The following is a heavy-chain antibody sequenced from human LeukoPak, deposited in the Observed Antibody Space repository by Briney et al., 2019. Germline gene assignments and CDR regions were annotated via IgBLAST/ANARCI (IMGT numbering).Heavy chain of an antibody. CDR1: GFTFSSYS. Sequence: SGGSLRLSCAASGFTFSSYSMNWVRQAPGKGLGWVSYISSSSSTIYYADSVKGRFTISRDNAKNSLYLQMNSLRAEDTAVYYCARGIEGMDVWGKGTTVTVSS. CDR3: ARGIEGMDV. J-gene: IGHJ6*04. V-gene: IGHV3-48*04. CDR2: ISSSSSTI. D-gene: IGHD1-26*01.